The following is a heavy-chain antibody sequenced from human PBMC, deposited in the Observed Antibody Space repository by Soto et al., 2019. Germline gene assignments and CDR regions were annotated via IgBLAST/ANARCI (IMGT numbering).Heavy chain of an antibody. D-gene: IGHD3-16*01. CDR1: GFTFGSYS. CDR2: ISSSSSTI. CDR3: NLRRDAFDI. J-gene: IGHJ3*02. Sequence: PGGSLRVSCAASGFTFGSYSMNWVRQAPGKGLEWVSYISSSSSTIYYADSVKGRFTISRDNAKNSLYLQMNSLRAEDTAVYYCNLRRDAFDIWGQGTMVTVSS. V-gene: IGHV3-48*01.